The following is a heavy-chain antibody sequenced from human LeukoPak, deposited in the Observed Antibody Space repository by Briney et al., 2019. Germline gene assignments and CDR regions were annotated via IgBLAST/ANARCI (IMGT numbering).Heavy chain of an antibody. Sequence: GGSLRLSCAASGFTFSSYGMHWVRQAPGKGLEWVAVISYDGSNKYYADSVKGRFTLSRDNSQNTLYVQMNSLGVEDTAVYYCARDNIAYGSGSYLGYWGQGTLVIVSS. CDR1: GFTFSSYG. J-gene: IGHJ4*02. CDR2: ISYDGSNK. D-gene: IGHD3-10*01. CDR3: ARDNIAYGSGSYLGY. V-gene: IGHV3-30*03.